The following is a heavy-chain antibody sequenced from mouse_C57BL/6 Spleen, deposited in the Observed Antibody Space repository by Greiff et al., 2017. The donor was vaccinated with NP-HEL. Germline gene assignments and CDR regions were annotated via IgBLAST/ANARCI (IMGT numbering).Heavy chain of an antibody. J-gene: IGHJ3*01. CDR3: ASLYDYAFAY. CDR1: GYAFSSSW. V-gene: IGHV1-82*01. Sequence: QVQLQQSGPELVKPGASVKISCKASGYAFSSSWMNWVKQRPGKGLEWIGRIYPGDGDTNYNGKFKGKATLTADKSSSTAYMQLSSLTSEDSAVYFCASLYDYAFAYWGQGTLVTVSA. CDR2: IYPGDGDT. D-gene: IGHD2-4*01.